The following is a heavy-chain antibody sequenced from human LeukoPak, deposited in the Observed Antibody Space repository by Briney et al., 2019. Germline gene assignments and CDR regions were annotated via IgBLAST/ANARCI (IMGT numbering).Heavy chain of an antibody. Sequence: SETLSLTCTISGVSMSNYYWNWIRQPPGKGLEWIGNIFYTGSPNYNPSLKSRVTISVDASKNQFSLKLNSVTAADTAVYYCASLGSCISNSCWGQGILVTVSS. D-gene: IGHD2-2*03. CDR1: GVSMSNYY. J-gene: IGHJ4*02. CDR2: IFYTGSP. V-gene: IGHV4-59*01. CDR3: ASLGSCISNSC.